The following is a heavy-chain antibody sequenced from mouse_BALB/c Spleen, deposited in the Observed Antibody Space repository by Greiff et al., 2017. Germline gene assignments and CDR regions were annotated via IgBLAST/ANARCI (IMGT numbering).Heavy chain of an antibody. CDR3: ARYYYGSSWFAY. J-gene: IGHJ3*01. Sequence: EVMLVESGPGLVKPSQSLSLTCTVTGYSITSDYAWNWIRQFPGNKLEWMGYISYSGSTSYNPSLKSRISITRDTSKNQFFLQLNSVTTEDTATYYCARYYYGSSWFAYWGQGTLVTVSA. D-gene: IGHD1-1*01. CDR1: GYSITSDYA. V-gene: IGHV3-2*02. CDR2: ISYSGST.